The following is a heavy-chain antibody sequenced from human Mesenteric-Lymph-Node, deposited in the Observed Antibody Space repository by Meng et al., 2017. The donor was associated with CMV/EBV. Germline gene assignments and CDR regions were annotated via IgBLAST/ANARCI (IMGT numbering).Heavy chain of an antibody. CDR1: GFTFSSYA. CDR2: IFGGDSDT. Sequence: GGSLRLSCAASGFTFSSYAMHWVRQAPGKGLECVSTIFGGDSDTFYADSVKGRFTISRDNSKNTLYLQMTSLRPEDTAVYYCAREEVPTFRSLPDYWGRGTLVTVSS. D-gene: IGHD2-2*01. V-gene: IGHV3-23*03. CDR3: AREEVPTFRSLPDY. J-gene: IGHJ4*02.